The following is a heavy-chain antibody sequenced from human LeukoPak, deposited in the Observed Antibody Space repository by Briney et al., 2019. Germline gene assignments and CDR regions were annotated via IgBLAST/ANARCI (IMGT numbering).Heavy chain of an antibody. CDR3: ARLVFRYGSGSYYNRWDY. CDR2: IYHSGST. J-gene: IGHJ4*02. V-gene: IGHV4-30-2*01. D-gene: IGHD3-10*01. Sequence: SQTLSLTCAVSGGSISSGGYSWSWIRQPPGKGLEWIGYIYHSGSTYYNPSLKSRVTISVDRSKNQFSLKLSSVTAADTAVYYCARLVFRYGSGSYYNRWDYWGQGTLVTVSS. CDR1: GGSISSGGYS.